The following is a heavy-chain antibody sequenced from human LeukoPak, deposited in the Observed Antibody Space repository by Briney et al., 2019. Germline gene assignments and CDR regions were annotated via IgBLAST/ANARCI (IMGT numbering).Heavy chain of an antibody. J-gene: IGHJ5*02. V-gene: IGHV3-30*02. D-gene: IGHD5-18*01. CDR3: ARGKRGYSYGFDP. Sequence: GGSLRLSCAASGFTFSSYGMHWVRQAPGKGLEWVAFIRYDGSNKYYADSVKGRFTISRDNSKNTLYLRMNSLRAEDTAVYYCARGKRGYSYGFDPWGQGTLVTVSS. CDR2: IRYDGSNK. CDR1: GFTFSSYG.